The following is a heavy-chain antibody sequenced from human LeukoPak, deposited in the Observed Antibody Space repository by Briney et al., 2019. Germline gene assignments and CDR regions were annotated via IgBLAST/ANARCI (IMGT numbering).Heavy chain of an antibody. CDR3: ARDVWGIDY. D-gene: IGHD7-27*01. J-gene: IGHJ4*02. CDR1: GFTFSSYA. Sequence: GGSLRLSCAASGFTFSSYAMTWVRQAPGKGLEWVSGISGSGGSTYYADSVKGRFTISRDNAKNTLYLQMNSLRAEDTAVYYCARDVWGIDYWGQGTLVTVSS. V-gene: IGHV3-23*01. CDR2: ISGSGGST.